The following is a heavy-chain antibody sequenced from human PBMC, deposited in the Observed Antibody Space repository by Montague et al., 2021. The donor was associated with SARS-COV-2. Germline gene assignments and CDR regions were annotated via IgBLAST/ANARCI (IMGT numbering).Heavy chain of an antibody. CDR1: GGSISSGGYY. J-gene: IGHJ3*02. V-gene: IGHV4-31*03. CDR3: ARGDFYADCSSTSCYMRGDAFDI. CDR2: IYYSGST. D-gene: IGHD2-2*02. Sequence: TLSLTCTVSGGSISSGGYYWSWIRQHPGKGLEWIGYIYYSGSTYYNPSLKSRVTISVDTSKNQFSLKLSSVTAADTAVYYCARGDFYADCSSTSCYMRGDAFDIWGQGTMVTVSS.